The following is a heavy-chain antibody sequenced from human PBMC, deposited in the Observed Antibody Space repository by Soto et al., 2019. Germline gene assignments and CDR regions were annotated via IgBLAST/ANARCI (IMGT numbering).Heavy chain of an antibody. Sequence: SETLSLTCAVYGGSFSGYYWSWIRQPPGKGLEWIGEINHSGSTNYNPSLKSRVTISVDTSKNQFSLKLSSVTAADTAVYYCASGGWYFGKFDYWGQGTLVTVSS. D-gene: IGHD6-19*01. CDR3: ASGGWYFGKFDY. V-gene: IGHV4-34*01. J-gene: IGHJ4*02. CDR1: GGSFSGYY. CDR2: INHSGST.